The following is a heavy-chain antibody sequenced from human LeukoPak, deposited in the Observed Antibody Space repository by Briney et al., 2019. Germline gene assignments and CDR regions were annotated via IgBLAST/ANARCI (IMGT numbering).Heavy chain of an antibody. CDR1: GGSISSYY. J-gene: IGHJ3*02. V-gene: IGHV4-59*01. CDR3: ARHSGSYYDPWSDAFDI. D-gene: IGHD1-26*01. Sequence: PSETLSLTCTVSGGSISSYYWSWIRQPPGKGLEWIGYIYYSGSTNYNPSLKSRVTISVDTSKSQFSLKLSSVTAADTAVYYCARHSGSYYDPWSDAFDIWGQGTMVTVSS. CDR2: IYYSGST.